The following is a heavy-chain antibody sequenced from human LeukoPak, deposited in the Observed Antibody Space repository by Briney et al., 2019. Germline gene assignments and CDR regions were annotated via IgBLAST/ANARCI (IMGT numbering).Heavy chain of an antibody. J-gene: IGHJ4*02. Sequence: PGGSLRLSCAASGFTFSSYSMNWVRQAPGKGLEWVSAISGSGGSTYYADSVKGRFTISRDNSKNTLYLQMNSLRAEDTAVYYCAKDSPMGYYYDSSGYYLSFDYWGQGTLVTVSS. V-gene: IGHV3-23*01. D-gene: IGHD3-22*01. CDR2: ISGSGGST. CDR1: GFTFSSYS. CDR3: AKDSPMGYYYDSSGYYLSFDY.